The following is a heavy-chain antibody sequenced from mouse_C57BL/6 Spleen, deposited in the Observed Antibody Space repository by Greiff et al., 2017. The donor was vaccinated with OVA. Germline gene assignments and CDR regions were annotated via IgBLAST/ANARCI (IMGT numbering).Heavy chain of an antibody. CDR1: GYTFTDYN. CDR2: INPNNGGT. J-gene: IGHJ2*01. CDR3: ASEGSSGIFDY. V-gene: IGHV1-22*01. D-gene: IGHD3-2*02. Sequence: VQLQQSGPELVKPGASVKMSCKASGYTFTDYNMHCVKQSHGKSLEWIGYINPNNGGTSYNQKFKGKATLTVNKSSSTAYMELRSLTSEDSAVYYCASEGSSGIFDYWGQGTTLTVSS.